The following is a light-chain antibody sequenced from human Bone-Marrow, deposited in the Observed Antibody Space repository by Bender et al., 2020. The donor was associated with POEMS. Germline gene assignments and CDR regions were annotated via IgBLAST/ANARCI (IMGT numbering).Light chain of an antibody. V-gene: IGLV1-40*01. Sequence: QSVLTQPPSVSGAPGQRVTISCTGSSSNIGAGFAVHWYQQLPGTAPKLLIYGNNNRPSGVPDRFSGSKSGTSASLAITGLQAEDEGDYYCQSYDNSLGGWVFGGGTKLTVL. J-gene: IGLJ3*02. CDR2: GNN. CDR1: SSNIGAGFA. CDR3: QSYDNSLGGWV.